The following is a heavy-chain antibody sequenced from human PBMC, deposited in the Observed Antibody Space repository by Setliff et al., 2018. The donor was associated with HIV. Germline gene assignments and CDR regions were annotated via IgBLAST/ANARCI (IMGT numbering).Heavy chain of an antibody. J-gene: IGHJ4*02. V-gene: IGHV3-30*02. CDR3: AKDLRGYSGYNGY. CDR1: GFTFSSYG. D-gene: IGHD5-12*01. CDR2: IRYDGSNK. Sequence: PGGSLRLSCAASGFTFSSYGMHWVRQAPGKGLEWVAFIRYDGSNKYYADSVKGRFTISRDNSKNTLYLQMNSLRAEDTAVYYCAKDLRGYSGYNGYWGQGTLVTVSS.